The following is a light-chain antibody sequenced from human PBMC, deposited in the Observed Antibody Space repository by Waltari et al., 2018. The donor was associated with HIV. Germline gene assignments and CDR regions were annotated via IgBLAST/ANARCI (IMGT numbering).Light chain of an antibody. CDR3: SSYTSSGTLV. CDR1: SSDVGLYNY. J-gene: IGLJ3*02. V-gene: IGLV2-14*03. Sequence: QSALTQSASVPGSPGQSITISCPGTSSDVGLYNYVSWYQQHPGKAPKLLIYDVSNRPSGVSDRFSGSKSGNTASLTISGLQAEDEADYYCSSYTSSGTLVFGGGTKLTVL. CDR2: DVS.